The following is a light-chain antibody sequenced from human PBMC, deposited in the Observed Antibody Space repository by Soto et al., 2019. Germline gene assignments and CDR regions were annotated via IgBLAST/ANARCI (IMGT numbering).Light chain of an antibody. CDR3: QSYDSSLSFYV. CDR1: SSNIGTGYH. J-gene: IGLJ1*01. V-gene: IGLV1-40*01. Sequence: QSALTHPPSVSGAPGQRVTISCTGSSSNIGTGYHVHWYQQLPGTAPKLLIYRNSNRPSGVPDRFSASRSDTSASLAITGLQAEDEADYYCQSYDSSLSFYVFGTGTKVT. CDR2: RNS.